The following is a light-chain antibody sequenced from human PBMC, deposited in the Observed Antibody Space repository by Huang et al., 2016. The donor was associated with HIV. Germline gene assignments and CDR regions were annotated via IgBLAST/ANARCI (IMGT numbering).Light chain of an antibody. Sequence: EIVLAQSPGTLSLSPGERATLSCRASQSVSSSNVAWYQQKPGQAPGLLIYGASSRATGIPYRFSGSGSGTDFTLTISRLEPEDFAVYYCQEYETFGPGTKVDIK. CDR3: QEYET. V-gene: IGKV3-20*01. CDR1: QSVSSSN. CDR2: GAS. J-gene: IGKJ3*01.